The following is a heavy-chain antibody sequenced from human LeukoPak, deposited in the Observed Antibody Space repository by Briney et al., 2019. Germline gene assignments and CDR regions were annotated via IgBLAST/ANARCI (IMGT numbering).Heavy chain of an antibody. V-gene: IGHV1-18*01. CDR3: ARRLKRMLRGVIRGSSDYYSHYYMDV. J-gene: IGHJ6*03. CDR2: ISAYNGNT. CDR1: GYTFTSYG. D-gene: IGHD3-10*01. Sequence: ASVKVSCKASGYTFTSYGISWVRQAPGQGLEWMGWISAYNGNTNYAQKLQGRVTMTTDTSTSPAYMELSSLRSDDTAVYFCARRLKRMLRGVIRGSSDYYSHYYMDVWGKGTTVTISS.